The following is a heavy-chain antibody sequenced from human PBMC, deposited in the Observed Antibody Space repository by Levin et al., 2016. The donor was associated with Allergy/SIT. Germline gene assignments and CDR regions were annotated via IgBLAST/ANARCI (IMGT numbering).Heavy chain of an antibody. CDR3: ARIRYSGYDKDY. J-gene: IGHJ4*02. V-gene: IGHV2-26*01. D-gene: IGHD5-12*01. CDR2: IFSNDEK. Sequence: WIRQPPGKALEWLAHIFSNDEKSYSTSLKSRLTISKDTSKSQVVLTMTNMDPVDTATYYCARIRYSGYDKDYWGQGTLVTVSS.